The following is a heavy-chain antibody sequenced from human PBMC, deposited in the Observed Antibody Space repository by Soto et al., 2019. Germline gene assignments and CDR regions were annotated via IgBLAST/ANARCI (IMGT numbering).Heavy chain of an antibody. Sequence: QPGGSLRLSCAASGFTFSFYGMHWVRQAPGKGLEWLAVISYDERNRFYADSVKGRFTVSRDNSKNTLSLQMNSLRTEDTAVYYCAKGGSSYSDPIDDWGQGTLVTVSS. CDR1: GFTFSFYG. D-gene: IGHD6-6*01. CDR2: ISYDERNR. V-gene: IGHV3-30*18. J-gene: IGHJ4*02. CDR3: AKGGSSYSDPIDD.